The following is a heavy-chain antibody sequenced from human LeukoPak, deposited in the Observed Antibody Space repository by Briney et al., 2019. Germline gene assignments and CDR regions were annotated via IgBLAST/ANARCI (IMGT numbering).Heavy chain of an antibody. Sequence: PSETLSLTCAVSGGSISSSNWWSRVRQPPGKGLEWIGEIYHSGSTNYNPSLKSRVTISVDKSKNQFALKLSSVTAADTAVYYCARRGGSSSWCVGPPGRTTYFDYWGQGTLVTVSS. CDR1: GGSISSSNW. V-gene: IGHV4-4*02. CDR2: IYHSGST. J-gene: IGHJ4*02. CDR3: ARRGGSSSWCVGPPGRTTYFDY. D-gene: IGHD6-13*01.